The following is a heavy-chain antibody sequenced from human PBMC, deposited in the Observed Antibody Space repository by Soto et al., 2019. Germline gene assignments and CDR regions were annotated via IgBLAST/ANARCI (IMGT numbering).Heavy chain of an antibody. CDR2: INHSGST. V-gene: IGHV4-34*01. J-gene: IGHJ4*02. D-gene: IGHD6-13*01. CDR3: AKDGQQLELLLDY. Sequence: PSETLSLTCAVYGGSFSGYYWSWIRQPPGKGLEWIGEINHSGSTNYNPSLKSRVTISVDTSKNQFSLKLSSVTAADTAVYYCAKDGQQLELLLDYWGQGTLVTVSS. CDR1: GGSFSGYY.